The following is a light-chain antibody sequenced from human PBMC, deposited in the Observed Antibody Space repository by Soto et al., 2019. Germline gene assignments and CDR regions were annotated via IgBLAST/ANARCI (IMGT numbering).Light chain of an antibody. CDR3: GTWDSSLSAPVV. CDR1: SSNIGNNY. Sequence: QAVVTQPPSVSAAPGQKVTISCSGSSSNIGNNYVSWYQQLPGTAPKLLIYENNKRPSGIPDRFSGPKSGTSATLGITGLQTGDEADYYCGTWDSSLSAPVVFGGGTKVTVL. J-gene: IGLJ2*01. V-gene: IGLV1-51*02. CDR2: ENN.